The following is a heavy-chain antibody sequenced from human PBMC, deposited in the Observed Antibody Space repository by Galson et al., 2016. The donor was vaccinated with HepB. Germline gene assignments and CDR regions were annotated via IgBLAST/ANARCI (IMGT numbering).Heavy chain of an antibody. CDR3: AAVDQYYYTSGSPYYVDY. Sequence: NYMGWVRQGPGKGLEWVSLIHSGGTTFYADSVKGRFTISRDNSKSTLHLQMDSLRVEDTAVYYCAAVDQYYYTSGSPYYVDYWGQGTLVTVSS. CDR2: IHSGGTT. V-gene: IGHV3-66*01. J-gene: IGHJ4*02. CDR1: NY. D-gene: IGHD3-10*01.